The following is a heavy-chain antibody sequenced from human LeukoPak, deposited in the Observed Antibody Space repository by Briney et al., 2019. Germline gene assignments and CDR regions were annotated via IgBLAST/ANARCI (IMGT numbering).Heavy chain of an antibody. J-gene: IGHJ4*02. D-gene: IGHD3-22*01. CDR2: IRSKAYGGTT. Sequence: QPGRSLRLSCTASGFTFGDYAMSWVRQAPGKGLEWVGFIRSKAYGGTTEYAASVKGRFTISRDDSNSIAYLQMNSLKTEDTAVYYCTREGTSGYFHYFDYWGQGTLVTVSS. CDR1: GFTFGDYA. CDR3: TREGTSGYFHYFDY. V-gene: IGHV3-49*04.